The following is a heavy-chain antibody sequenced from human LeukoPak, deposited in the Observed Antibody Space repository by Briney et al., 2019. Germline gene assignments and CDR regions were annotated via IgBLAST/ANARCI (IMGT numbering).Heavy chain of an antibody. CDR3: ARGKWATGYYIIDY. V-gene: IGHV4-30-4*01. D-gene: IGHD3-9*01. J-gene: IGHJ4*02. CDR1: GGSISSGDYY. CDR2: IYYSGST. Sequence: PSQTLSLTCTVSGGSISSGDYYWSWIRQPPGKGLEWIGYIYYSGSTYYNPSLKSRVTISVDTSKNQFSLKQSSVTAADTAVYYCARGKWATGYYIIDYWGQGTLVTVSS.